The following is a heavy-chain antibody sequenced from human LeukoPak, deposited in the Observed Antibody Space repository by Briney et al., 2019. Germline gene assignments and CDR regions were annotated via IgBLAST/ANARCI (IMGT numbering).Heavy chain of an antibody. V-gene: IGHV3-20*04. Sequence: GGSLRLPCATSGFRFVDYGLSWVRQAPGKGLEWLSAINWNGGITEYADSVKGRFTISRDNAKNSLYLQMDSLRAEDTAFYYCARDWMGTSYSVSHFDSWGQGTLVTVSS. CDR2: INWNGGIT. CDR1: GFRFVDYG. J-gene: IGHJ4*02. CDR3: ARDWMGTSYSVSHFDS. D-gene: IGHD6-13*01.